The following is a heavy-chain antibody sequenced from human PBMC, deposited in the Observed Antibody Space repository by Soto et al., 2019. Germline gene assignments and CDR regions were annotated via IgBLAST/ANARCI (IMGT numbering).Heavy chain of an antibody. CDR1: GGTFSSYT. J-gene: IGHJ3*02. CDR3: ASPCSGGSCDI. Sequence: SVKVSCKASGGTFSSYTISWVRQAPGQGLEWMGRIIPILGIANYAQKFQGRVTITADKSTSTAYMELSSLRSEDTAVYYCASPCSGGSCDIWGQGTLVTVSS. CDR2: IIPILGIA. D-gene: IGHD2-15*01. V-gene: IGHV1-69*02.